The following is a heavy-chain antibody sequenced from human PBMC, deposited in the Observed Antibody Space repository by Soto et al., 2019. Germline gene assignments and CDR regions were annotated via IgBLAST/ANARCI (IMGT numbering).Heavy chain of an antibody. Sequence: QVQLVESGGGVVQPGRSLRLSCAASGFTFSSYAMHWVRQAPGKGLEWVAVISYDGSNKYYADSVKGRFTISRDNSKNTXXLQMNSLRAEDTAVYYCARGGFTIFGVMYYYGMDVWGQGTTVTVSS. V-gene: IGHV3-30-3*01. CDR2: ISYDGSNK. D-gene: IGHD3-3*01. J-gene: IGHJ6*02. CDR3: ARGGFTIFGVMYYYGMDV. CDR1: GFTFSSYA.